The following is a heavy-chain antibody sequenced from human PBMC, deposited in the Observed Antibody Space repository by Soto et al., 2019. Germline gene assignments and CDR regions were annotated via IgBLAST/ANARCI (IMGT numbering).Heavy chain of an antibody. CDR3: ARFVVVVAATSDAFDI. V-gene: IGHV1-18*01. J-gene: IGHJ3*02. Sequence: ASVKVSCKASGYTFTSYGISWVRQAPGQGLEWMGWISAYNGNTNYAQKLQGRVTMTTDTSTSTAYMELRSLRSDDTAVYYCARFVVVVAATSDAFDIWGQGTMVTVS. CDR2: ISAYNGNT. D-gene: IGHD2-15*01. CDR1: GYTFTSYG.